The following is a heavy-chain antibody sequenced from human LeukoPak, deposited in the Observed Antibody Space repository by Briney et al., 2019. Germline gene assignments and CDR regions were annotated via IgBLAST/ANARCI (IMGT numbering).Heavy chain of an antibody. CDR2: INHSGST. V-gene: IGHV4-34*01. D-gene: IGHD2-2*01. Sequence: PSETLSLTCAVYGGSFRGYYWSWIRQPPGKGLEWIGEINHSGSTNYNPSLKSRVTISVDTSKNQFSLKLSSVTAADTAVYYCARVLGYQRGAWFDPWGQGTLVTVSS. CDR1: GGSFRGYY. CDR3: ARVLGYQRGAWFDP. J-gene: IGHJ5*02.